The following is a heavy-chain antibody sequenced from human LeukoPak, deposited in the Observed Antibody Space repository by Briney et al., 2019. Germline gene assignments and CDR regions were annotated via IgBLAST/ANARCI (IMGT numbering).Heavy chain of an antibody. J-gene: IGHJ6*02. V-gene: IGHV3-30-3*01. CDR2: ISYDGSNK. CDR1: GFTFSSYA. CDR3: ARAWRDPFRDYYYGMDV. Sequence: PGRSLRLSCAASGFTFSSYAMHWVRQAPGKGLEWVAVISYDGSNKYYADSVKGRFTISRDNSKNTLYLQMNSLRAEDTAVYYCARAWRDPFRDYYYGMDVWGQGTTVTVSS. D-gene: IGHD2-21*02.